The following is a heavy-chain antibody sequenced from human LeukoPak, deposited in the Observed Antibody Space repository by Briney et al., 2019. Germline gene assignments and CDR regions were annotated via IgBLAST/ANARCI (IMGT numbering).Heavy chain of an antibody. D-gene: IGHD3-10*01. CDR1: GFTFSSYS. Sequence: GGSLRLSCAASGFTFSSYSMNWVRQAPGKGLEWVSAISGSGGSTYYADSVKGRFTISRDNSKNSLYLQMNSLRAEDTAVYYCAKDVVRGSGRINWFDPWGQGTLVTVSS. CDR3: AKDVVRGSGRINWFDP. J-gene: IGHJ5*02. V-gene: IGHV3-21*04. CDR2: ISGSGGST.